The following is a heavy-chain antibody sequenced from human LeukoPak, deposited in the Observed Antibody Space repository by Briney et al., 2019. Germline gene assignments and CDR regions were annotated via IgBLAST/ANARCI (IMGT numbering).Heavy chain of an antibody. Sequence: GGSLRLSCAASGFTFIIYSMNWVRQAPGKGLEWVSSIDSSSRNINYADSVKGRFTISRDNAKNALYLQMNSLRAEDTAVYYCARDLAYYYDSSYDWGQGTLVTVSS. J-gene: IGHJ4*02. D-gene: IGHD3-22*01. CDR3: ARDLAYYYDSSYD. V-gene: IGHV3-21*01. CDR2: IDSSSRNI. CDR1: GFTFIIYS.